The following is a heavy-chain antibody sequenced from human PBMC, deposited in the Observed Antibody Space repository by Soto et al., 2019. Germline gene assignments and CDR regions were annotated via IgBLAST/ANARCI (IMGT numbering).Heavy chain of an antibody. J-gene: IGHJ6*02. D-gene: IGHD2-15*01. CDR1: GFSLSTSGVG. V-gene: IGHV2-5*02. CDR2: IYWDDDK. CDR3: ARIRERGYCSGGSCYSSPYYYGMDV. Sequence: SGPTLVNPTQTLTLTCTFSGFSLSTSGVGVGWIRQPPGKALEWLALIYWDDDKRYSPSLKSRLTITKDTSKNQVVLTMTNMDPVDTATYYCARIRERGYCSGGSCYSSPYYYGMDVWGQGT.